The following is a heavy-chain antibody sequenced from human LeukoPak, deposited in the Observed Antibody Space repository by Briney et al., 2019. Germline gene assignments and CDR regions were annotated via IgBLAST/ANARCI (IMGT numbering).Heavy chain of an antibody. Sequence: GGSLRLSCAASGFTFSNYDMSWVRQAPGKGLEWVAVIWYDGSNKYYADSVKGRFTISRDNSKNTLYLQMNSLRAEDTAVYYCARTTGTTGYYYYGMDVWGQGTTVTVSS. D-gene: IGHD1-7*01. CDR3: ARTTGTTGYYYYGMDV. V-gene: IGHV3-33*08. J-gene: IGHJ6*02. CDR2: IWYDGSNK. CDR1: GFTFSNYD.